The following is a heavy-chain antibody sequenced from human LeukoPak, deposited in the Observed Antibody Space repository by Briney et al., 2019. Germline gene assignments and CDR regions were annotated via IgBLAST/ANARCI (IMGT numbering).Heavy chain of an antibody. Sequence: SETLSLTCTVSGGSISSSSYYWGWIRQPPGKGLEWIESIYYSGSTYYNPSLKSRVTISVDTSKNQFSLKLSSVTAADTAVYYCARLPAPGFRGGWRAMVRGVIPFDYWGQGTLVTVSS. CDR3: ARLPAPGFRGGWRAMVRGVIPFDY. V-gene: IGHV4-39*01. D-gene: IGHD3-10*01. J-gene: IGHJ4*02. CDR1: GGSISSSSYY. CDR2: IYYSGST.